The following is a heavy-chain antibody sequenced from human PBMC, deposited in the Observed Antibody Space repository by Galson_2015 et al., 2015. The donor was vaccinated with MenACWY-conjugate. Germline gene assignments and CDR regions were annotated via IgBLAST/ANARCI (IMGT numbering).Heavy chain of an antibody. Sequence: SLRLSCAASGFTFSSYSMNWVRQAPGKGLEWVSYISSSSSTVYYADSVKGRFTISRDNAKNSLYLQMNSLRAEDTAVYYCARGTYSSGIDYWGQGTLVTVSS. CDR2: ISSSSSTV. D-gene: IGHD6-19*01. J-gene: IGHJ4*02. V-gene: IGHV3-48*04. CDR3: ARGTYSSGIDY. CDR1: GFTFSSYS.